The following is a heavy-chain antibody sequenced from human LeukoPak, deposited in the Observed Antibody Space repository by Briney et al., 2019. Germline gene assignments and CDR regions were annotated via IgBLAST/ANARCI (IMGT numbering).Heavy chain of an antibody. CDR2: ISGSGGST. V-gene: IGHV3-23*01. CDR3: AKDSSGWPYYFDY. D-gene: IGHD6-19*01. Sequence: SGGSLRLSCAASGFAFSSYAMSWVRQAPGEGLEWVSAISGSGGSTYDAVSVKGRFTISRDNSKNTLYLQMNSLRAEDTAVYYCAKDSSGWPYYFDYWGQGTLVTVSS. J-gene: IGHJ4*02. CDR1: GFAFSSYA.